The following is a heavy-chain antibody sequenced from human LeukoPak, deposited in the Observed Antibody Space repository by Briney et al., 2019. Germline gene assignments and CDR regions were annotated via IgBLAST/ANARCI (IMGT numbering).Heavy chain of an antibody. V-gene: IGHV1-69*04. CDR1: GGTFSNSA. CDR3: ARAVYYYESSGYYSTYFDY. D-gene: IGHD3-22*01. Sequence: GSSVKVSCKASGGTFSNSAISWVRQAPGQGLEWMARIIPMLGIVNVAQKFQGRATVTADKSTSTAYMELSSLRSEDTAVYYCARAVYYYESSGYYSTYFDYWGQGTLVTVSS. J-gene: IGHJ4*02. CDR2: IIPMLGIV.